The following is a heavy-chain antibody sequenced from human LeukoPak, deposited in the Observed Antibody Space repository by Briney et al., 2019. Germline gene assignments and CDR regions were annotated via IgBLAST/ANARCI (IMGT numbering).Heavy chain of an antibody. Sequence: AGVSLRLSCAASGFTFSDYYMSWIRQAPGKGLEWISYISSSGSTKYYADSVQGRFTISRDNAKNSLYLQMSSLRAEDTAIYYCAREGRRTYDDFDYWGQGTLVTVSS. CDR1: GFTFSDYY. J-gene: IGHJ4*02. V-gene: IGHV3-11*04. CDR3: AREGRRTYDDFDY. D-gene: IGHD3-3*01. CDR2: ISSSGSTK.